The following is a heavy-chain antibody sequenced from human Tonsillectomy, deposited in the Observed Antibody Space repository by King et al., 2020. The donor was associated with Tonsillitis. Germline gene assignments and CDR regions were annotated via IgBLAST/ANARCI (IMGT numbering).Heavy chain of an antibody. CDR3: ARQNGYSSGWSNAFDI. V-gene: IGHV4-39*01. Sequence: QLQESGPGLVKPSETLSLTCTVSGGSISSSSYYWGWIRQPPGKRLEWIGSIYYSGSTYYNPSLKSRVTISVDTSKNQFSLKLSSVTAADTAVYYCARQNGYSSGWSNAFDIWGQGTMVTVSS. D-gene: IGHD6-19*01. CDR1: GGSISSSSYY. CDR2: IYYSGST. J-gene: IGHJ3*02.